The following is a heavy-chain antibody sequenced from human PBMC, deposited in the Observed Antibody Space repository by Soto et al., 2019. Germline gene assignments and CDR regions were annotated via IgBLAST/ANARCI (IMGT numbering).Heavy chain of an antibody. CDR2: ISDSGHTI. V-gene: IGHV3-48*03. Sequence: EVRLVESGGALVQPGGSLRLSCAASGFTFSSYEMTWVRQAPGRGLEWVSYISDSGHTIHYGDSVKGRFTISRDNAKNSLHLQMNSLTGEDTAVYYCARIGAGGWDVTFAFWGQGTLVTVSS. CDR1: GFTFSSYE. CDR3: ARIGAGGWDVTFAF. D-gene: IGHD6-19*01. J-gene: IGHJ4*02.